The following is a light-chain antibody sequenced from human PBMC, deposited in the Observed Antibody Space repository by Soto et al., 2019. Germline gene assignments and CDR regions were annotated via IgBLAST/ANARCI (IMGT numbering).Light chain of an antibody. V-gene: IGLV2-11*01. CDR2: GVS. CDR3: CSYGGTPYI. J-gene: IGLJ1*01. Sequence: QSVLTQPLSVSASPGQSVTISCTGTRSDVGGYNYVSWYQHHPGKAPKLMIYGVSARPSGVPDRFSGSKSGNKAFLTISGLQAEDEADYYCCSYGGTPYISEAGTKLTVL. CDR1: RSDVGGYNY.